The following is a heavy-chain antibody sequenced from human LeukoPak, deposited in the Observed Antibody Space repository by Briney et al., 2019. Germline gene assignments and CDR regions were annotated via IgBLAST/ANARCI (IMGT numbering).Heavy chain of an antibody. D-gene: IGHD6-13*01. V-gene: IGHV3-48*01. Sequence: GGSLRLSCAASGFTFSSYSMNWVRQAPGKGLEWVSYISSSSSTIYYADSVKGRFTISRDNAKNSLYLQMNSLRAEDTAVYYCARDPGYSSSWYSPVFAHYYYYMDVWGKGTTVTISS. CDR2: ISSSSSTI. CDR3: ARDPGYSSSWYSPVFAHYYYYMDV. CDR1: GFTFSSYS. J-gene: IGHJ6*03.